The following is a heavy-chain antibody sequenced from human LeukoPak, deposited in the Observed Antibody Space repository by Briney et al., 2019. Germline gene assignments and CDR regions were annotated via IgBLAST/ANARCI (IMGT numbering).Heavy chain of an antibody. CDR3: ARDEQWELLSGYGMDV. CDR2: ISAYNGNT. D-gene: IGHD1-26*01. V-gene: IGHV1-18*01. CDR1: GYTFTSYG. J-gene: IGHJ6*02. Sequence: ASVKVSCKASGYTFTSYGISWVRQAPGQGLEWMGWISAYNGNTNYAQKLQGRVTMTTDTSTSTAYMELRSLRSDDTAVYYCARDEQWELLSGYGMDVWGQGTTVTVSS.